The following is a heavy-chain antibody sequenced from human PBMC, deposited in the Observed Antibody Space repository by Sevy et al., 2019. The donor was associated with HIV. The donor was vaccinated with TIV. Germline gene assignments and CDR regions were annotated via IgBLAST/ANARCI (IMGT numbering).Heavy chain of an antibody. Sequence: ASVKVSCKASGYTFSDHFIHWVRQAPGKGLEWMATFDPEDGETFYAQNFQGRVTMTEDTSRDTAYMELSSLRSEDAAVYYCATTKDYYESSGSPFDDWGQGTLVTVSS. CDR3: ATTKDYYESSGSPFDD. J-gene: IGHJ4*02. CDR2: FDPEDGET. CDR1: GYTFSDHF. V-gene: IGHV1-24*01. D-gene: IGHD3-22*01.